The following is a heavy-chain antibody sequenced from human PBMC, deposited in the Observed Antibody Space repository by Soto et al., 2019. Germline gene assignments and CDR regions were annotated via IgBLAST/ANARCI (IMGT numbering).Heavy chain of an antibody. J-gene: IGHJ6*02. D-gene: IGHD3-22*01. CDR1: GNSISSSSYY. Sequence: SETLSLTSTVSGNSISSSSYYWGWIRQPPGKGLEWIGSIYYSGSTYYNPSLKSRVTISVDTSKNQFSLKLSSVTAADTAVYYCARRLYYDSSGFEGGGMDVWGQGTTVTVSS. CDR3: ARRLYYDSSGFEGGGMDV. V-gene: IGHV4-39*01. CDR2: IYYSGST.